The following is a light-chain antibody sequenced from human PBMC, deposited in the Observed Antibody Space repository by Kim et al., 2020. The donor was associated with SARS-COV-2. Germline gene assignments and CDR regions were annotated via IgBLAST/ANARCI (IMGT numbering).Light chain of an antibody. J-gene: IGLJ2*01. V-gene: IGLV2-11*01. CDR1: SSDVGAYNF. CDR3: SSYAGREIGI. CDR2: DVN. Sequence: QSALTQPGSVSGSPGQSVTISCTGTSSDVGAYNFVSWYQQHPGKAPKLMIYDVNKRPSGVPDRFSGSKSGNTASLTISGLQAEDEADYYCSSYAGREIGIFGGGTQLTVL.